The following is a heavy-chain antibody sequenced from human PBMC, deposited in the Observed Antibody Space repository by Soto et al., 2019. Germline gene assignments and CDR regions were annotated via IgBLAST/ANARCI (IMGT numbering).Heavy chain of an antibody. J-gene: IGHJ6*02. D-gene: IGHD6-19*01. CDR2: ISSSSSYI. V-gene: IGHV3-21*01. CDR1: GFTFSSYS. CDR3: ARGHSSGWYHYYYGMDV. Sequence: GSLRLSCAASGFTFSSYSMNWVRQAPGKGLEWVSSISSSSSYIYYADSVKGRFTISRDNAKNSLYLQMNSLRAEDTAVYYCARGHSSGWYHYYYGMDVWGQGTTVTVSS.